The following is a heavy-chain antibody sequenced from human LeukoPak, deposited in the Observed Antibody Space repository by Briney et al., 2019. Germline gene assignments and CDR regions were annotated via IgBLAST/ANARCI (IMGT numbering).Heavy chain of an antibody. V-gene: IGHV1-24*01. CDR3: ATGIYASGSYYMDFDY. CDR1: GYTLTELS. CDR2: FDPEYGDT. J-gene: IGHJ4*02. Sequence: ASVKVSCKVSGYTLTELSMHWVRQAPGKGLEWMGGFDPEYGDTIYAQKFQGRVTMTEDTSTDTAYMELSSLRSEDTAVYYCATGIYASGSYYMDFDYWGQGTLVTVSS. D-gene: IGHD3-10*01.